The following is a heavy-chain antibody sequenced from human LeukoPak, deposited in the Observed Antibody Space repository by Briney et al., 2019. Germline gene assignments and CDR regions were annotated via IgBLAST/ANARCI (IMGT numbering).Heavy chain of an antibody. Sequence: GGSLRLSCAASGFTFDDYAMHWVRQAPGKGLEWVSGISWNSGSIGYADSVKGRFTISRDNAKNSLYLQMNSLRAEDMALYYCAKGQRWLVRSYFDYWGQGTLVTVSS. CDR1: GFTFDDYA. CDR3: AKGQRWLVRSYFDY. J-gene: IGHJ4*02. V-gene: IGHV3-9*03. CDR2: ISWNSGSI. D-gene: IGHD6-19*01.